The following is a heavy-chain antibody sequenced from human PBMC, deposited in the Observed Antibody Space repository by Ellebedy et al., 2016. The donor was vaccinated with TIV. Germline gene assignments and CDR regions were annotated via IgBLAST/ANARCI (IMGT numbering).Heavy chain of an antibody. D-gene: IGHD1-14*01. CDR2: IQHDGSYK. CDR3: ARGNWLSPIITGLDY. CDR1: GFTFSSCA. J-gene: IGHJ4*02. Sequence: PGGSLRLSCAASGFTFSSCAMHWVRQGPGKGLEWVAVIQHDGSYKYYADSVKGRFTISRDNSRNTLNLQMNSLRAEDTAFYYCARGNWLSPIITGLDYWGQGTLVTVSS. V-gene: IGHV3-30*01.